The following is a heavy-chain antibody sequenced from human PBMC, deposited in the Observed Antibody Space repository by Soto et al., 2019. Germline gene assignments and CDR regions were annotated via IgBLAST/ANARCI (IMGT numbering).Heavy chain of an antibody. CDR2: ISVSGGST. CDR1: GFTFSSYA. Sequence: VGSLRLSCAASGFTFSSYAMSWGRQAPGKGLEWVSTISVSGGSTYYADSVKGRFTISRDNSKNTLYLQMNSLRAEDTAVYYCAKDGDNYDYYYGMDVWGQGTTVTGSS. D-gene: IGHD1-20*01. J-gene: IGHJ6*02. CDR3: AKDGDNYDYYYGMDV. V-gene: IGHV3-23*01.